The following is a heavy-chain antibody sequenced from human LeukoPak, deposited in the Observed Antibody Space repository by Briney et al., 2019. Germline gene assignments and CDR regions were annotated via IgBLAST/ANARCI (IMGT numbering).Heavy chain of an antibody. CDR1: GYTFTGYY. CDR3: ARDPVQLERRRSYYDMDV. V-gene: IGHV1-2*02. J-gene: IGHJ6*02. Sequence: ASVKVSCKASGYTFTGYYVHWMRQAPGQGLEWMGWLNPNTGGTIYAQKFQGRVTMTRDTSISTAYMELIRLRSDDTAVYYCARDPVQLERRRSYYDMDVWGQGTTVTVSS. D-gene: IGHD1-1*01. CDR2: LNPNTGGT.